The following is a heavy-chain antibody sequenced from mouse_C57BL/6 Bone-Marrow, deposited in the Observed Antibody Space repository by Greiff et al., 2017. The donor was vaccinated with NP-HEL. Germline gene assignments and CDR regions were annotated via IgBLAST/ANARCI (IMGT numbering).Heavy chain of an antibody. CDR3: ARHDYYGSSYAWYFDV. J-gene: IGHJ1*03. CDR1: GFTFSDYY. Sequence: EVKLQESGGGLVQPGGSLKLSCAASGFTFSDYYMYWVRQTPEKRLEWVAYISNGGGSTYYPDTVKGRFTISRDNAKNTLDLQRSRLKSEDTDMYYGARHDYYGSSYAWYFDVWGTGTTVTVSS. D-gene: IGHD1-1*01. CDR2: ISNGGGST. V-gene: IGHV5-12*01.